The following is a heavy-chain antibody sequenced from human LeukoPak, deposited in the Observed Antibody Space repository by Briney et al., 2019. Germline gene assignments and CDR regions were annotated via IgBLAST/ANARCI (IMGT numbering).Heavy chain of an antibody. Sequence: PGGSLRLSCAASGFTFGSYAMDWVRQAPGKGLEWVSAISGSGGSAYYADSVKGRFTISRDNSKYTLYLQMNSLRAEGTAVYYCAKDLHDYGDYVGWFDSWGQGTLVTVSS. V-gene: IGHV3-23*01. CDR2: ISGSGGSA. CDR1: GFTFGSYA. J-gene: IGHJ5*01. CDR3: AKDLHDYGDYVGWFDS. D-gene: IGHD4-17*01.